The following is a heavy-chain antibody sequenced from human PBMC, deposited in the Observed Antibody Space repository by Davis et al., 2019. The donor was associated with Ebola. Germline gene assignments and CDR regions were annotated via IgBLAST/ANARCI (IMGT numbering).Heavy chain of an antibody. V-gene: IGHV3-73*01. CDR1: GFTFSGSA. Sequence: GGSLRLSCAASGFTFSGSAMHWVRQASGKGLEWVGRIRSKADSYATAYAASVKGRFTISRDDSKNTAYLQMNSLKTEDTAVYYCTATVTTSDYWGQGTLVTISS. CDR2: IRSKADSYAT. D-gene: IGHD4-17*01. J-gene: IGHJ4*02. CDR3: TATVTTSDY.